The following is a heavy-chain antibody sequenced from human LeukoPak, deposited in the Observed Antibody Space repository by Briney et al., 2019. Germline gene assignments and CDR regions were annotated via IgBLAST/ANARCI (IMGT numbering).Heavy chain of an antibody. CDR1: GFTFSSYA. CDR2: ISGSGGST. J-gene: IGHJ4*02. Sequence: GGSLRLSCAASGFTFSSYAMSWVRQAPGKGLEWVSAISGSGGSTYYADSVKGRFTISRDNSKNTLYLQMNSLRAEDTAVYYCAKDPDYPFPIWSGSYTYDYWGQGTLVTVSS. CDR3: AKDPDYPFPIWSGSYTYDY. D-gene: IGHD3-3*01. V-gene: IGHV3-23*01.